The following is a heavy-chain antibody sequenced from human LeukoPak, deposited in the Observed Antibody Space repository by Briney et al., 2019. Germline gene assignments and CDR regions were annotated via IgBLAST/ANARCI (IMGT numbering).Heavy chain of an antibody. CDR1: GYIFTGYS. CDR2: INANSGGT. J-gene: IGHJ4*02. D-gene: IGHD3-22*01. CDR3: ARTQNYYDSSGYPY. V-gene: IGHV1-2*02. Sequence: ASVKVSCKASGYIFTGYSMHWVRQAPGQGVEWVGWINANSGGTNYAQKFQGRVTMTRDTSISTAYMELSSLRSDDTAVYYCARTQNYYDSSGYPYWGQGTLVTVSS.